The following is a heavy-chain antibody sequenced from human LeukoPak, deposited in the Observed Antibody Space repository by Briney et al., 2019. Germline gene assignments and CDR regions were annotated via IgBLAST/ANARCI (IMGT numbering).Heavy chain of an antibody. CDR2: ISGSGGST. V-gene: IGHV3-23*01. CDR1: GFTFKNHA. J-gene: IGHJ6*03. Sequence: GGSLRLSCSTSGFTFKNHAMGWVRQAPGKGLEWVSAISGSGGSTYYADSVKGRFTISRDNSKNTLYLQMNSLRAEDTAVYYCAKERVVGTYMDVWGKGTTVTVSS. CDR3: AKERVVGTYMDV. D-gene: IGHD2-15*01.